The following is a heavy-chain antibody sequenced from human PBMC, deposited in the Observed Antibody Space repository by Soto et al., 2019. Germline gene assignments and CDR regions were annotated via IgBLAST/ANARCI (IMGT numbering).Heavy chain of an antibody. D-gene: IGHD3-3*01. CDR3: ARWWSGSRQGFDP. V-gene: IGHV4-31*03. Sequence: QVPLHESGPGLVKPSQTLSLTCTVSGGSISSGDYYWSWIRQHPGKGLEWIGYIYYSGSTYYNPSLKSRVTISVDTSKNQFSLKLSSVTAADTAVYYCARWWSGSRQGFDPWGQGTLVTVSS. CDR2: IYYSGST. CDR1: GGSISSGDYY. J-gene: IGHJ5*02.